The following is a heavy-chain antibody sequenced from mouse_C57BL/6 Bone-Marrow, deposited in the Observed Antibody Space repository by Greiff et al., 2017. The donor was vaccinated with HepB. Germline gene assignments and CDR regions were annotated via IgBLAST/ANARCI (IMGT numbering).Heavy chain of an antibody. V-gene: IGHV5-17*01. D-gene: IGHD4-1*01. CDR1: GFTFSDYG. Sequence: VQLKQSGGGLVKPGGSLKLSCAASGFTFSDYGMHWVRQAPEKGLEWVAYISSGSSTIYYADTVKGRFIISRDNAKNTLFLQMTSLRSEDTAMYYCARKLTGNYFDYWGQGTTLTVSS. J-gene: IGHJ2*01. CDR3: ARKLTGNYFDY. CDR2: ISSGSSTI.